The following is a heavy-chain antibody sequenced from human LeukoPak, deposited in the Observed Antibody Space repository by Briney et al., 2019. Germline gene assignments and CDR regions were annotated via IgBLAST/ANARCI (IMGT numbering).Heavy chain of an antibody. J-gene: IGHJ4*02. Sequence: PGGSLRLSCAAAGFSFSTYEMNWVRQAPGKGLEWVSYISSSGSGSIIYYTDSVKGRFTISRDNAETSLYLQMNSLRAEDTAIYYCARSRDSSYLWFDYWGQGTLVTVSS. CDR1: GFSFSTYE. D-gene: IGHD6-6*01. CDR3: ARSRDSSYLWFDY. V-gene: IGHV3-48*03. CDR2: ISSSGSGSII.